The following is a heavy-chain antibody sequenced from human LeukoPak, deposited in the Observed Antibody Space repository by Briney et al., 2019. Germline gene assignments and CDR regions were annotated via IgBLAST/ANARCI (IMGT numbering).Heavy chain of an antibody. CDR3: ATRSTGVAATFDC. CDR1: GGSISSYY. D-gene: IGHD2-15*01. Sequence: SETLSLTCSVSGGSISSYYWSWIRQPPGKGLEWIGYISYSGDTNYNPSLKSRVTISVDTSKNQFSLKLSSVTAADTAVYYCATRSTGVAATFDCWGQGALVTVSS. J-gene: IGHJ4*02. CDR2: ISYSGDT. V-gene: IGHV4-59*01.